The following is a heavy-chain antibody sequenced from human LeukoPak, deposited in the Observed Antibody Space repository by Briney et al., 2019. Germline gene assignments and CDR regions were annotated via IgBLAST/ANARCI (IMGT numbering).Heavy chain of an antibody. CDR1: GGTFSSYA. Sequence: SVKVSCKASGGTFSSYAISWVRQAPGQGLEWMGGIIPIFGTANYAQKFQGRVTITADESTSTAYMELSSLRSEDTAVYYCARVLTDDYGGLNLDYWGQGTLVTVSS. CDR2: IIPIFGTA. V-gene: IGHV1-69*13. CDR3: ARVLTDDYGGLNLDY. D-gene: IGHD4-23*01. J-gene: IGHJ4*02.